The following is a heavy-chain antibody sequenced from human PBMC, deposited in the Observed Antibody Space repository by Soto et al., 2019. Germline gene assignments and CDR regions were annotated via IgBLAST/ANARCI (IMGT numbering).Heavy chain of an antibody. D-gene: IGHD3-10*01. CDR2: ISSSSSYI. V-gene: IGHV3-21*01. Sequence: GGSLRLSCAASGFTFSSYSMNWVRQAPGKGLEWVSPISSSSSYIYYADSVKGRFTISRDNAKNSLYLQMNSLRAEDTAVYYCARDTLKYYYGSGSYFDYWGQGTLVTVSS. CDR1: GFTFSSYS. CDR3: ARDTLKYYYGSGSYFDY. J-gene: IGHJ4*02.